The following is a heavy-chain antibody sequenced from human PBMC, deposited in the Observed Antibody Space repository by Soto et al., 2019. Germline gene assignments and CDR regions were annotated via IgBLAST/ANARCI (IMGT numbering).Heavy chain of an antibody. CDR2: IHVSRKT. D-gene: IGHD3-3*01. V-gene: IGHV4-4*07. Sequence: SETLSLTCTVSPDSINNYYCSCIRQPAREGLEWIGRIHVSRKTNHNPSLKSRVTMSLDMSKSHFSLRLSSVTAADTAVYYCPGPSRDFWDGYPYYYGMDVWGQGTTVTVSS. CDR1: PDSINNYY. J-gene: IGHJ6*02. CDR3: PGPSRDFWDGYPYYYGMDV.